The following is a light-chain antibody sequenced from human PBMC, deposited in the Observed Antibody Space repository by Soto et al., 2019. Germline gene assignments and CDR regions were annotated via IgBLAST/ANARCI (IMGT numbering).Light chain of an antibody. CDR1: SSDVGGYNY. CDR2: DVG. J-gene: IGLJ2*01. CDR3: SSYTSSTTVL. V-gene: IGLV2-14*01. Sequence: QSALTQPASVSGSPGQSITISCTGTSSDVGGYNYVSWYQQHPGKAPKLMIYDVGYRPSGVSNRFSGSKSGDTASLTISGHQPEDEDDYYCSSYTSSTTVLFRGGTKLTVL.